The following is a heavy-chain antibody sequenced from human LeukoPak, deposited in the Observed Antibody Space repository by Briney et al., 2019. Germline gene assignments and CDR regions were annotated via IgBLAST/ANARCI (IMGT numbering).Heavy chain of an antibody. CDR1: GGSISSYY. CDR2: IYYSGST. D-gene: IGHD6-13*01. Sequence: SETLSLTCTVSGGSISSYYWSWIRQPPGKGLEWIGYIYYSGSTNYNPSLKSRVTISVDTSKNQFSLKLSSVTAADTAVYYCARSSSAAGTCQDYRGQGTLVTVSS. J-gene: IGHJ4*02. V-gene: IGHV4-59*01. CDR3: ARSSSAAGTCQDY.